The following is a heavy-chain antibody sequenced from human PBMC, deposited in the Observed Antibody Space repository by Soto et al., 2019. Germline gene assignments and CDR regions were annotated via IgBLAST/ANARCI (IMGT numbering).Heavy chain of an antibody. V-gene: IGHV4-34*01. D-gene: IGHD3-10*01. Sequence: QVHLQQWGAGLLKPSETLSLTCAVNGGAFNGYYWTWIRQSPGKGLQWIGEINHSGTVDYTPSLKSRVTFSIDTSKKQFSLTRTSVTAADTAVYYCARAGAALVRGSIGGFDYWGQGTLVTVSS. J-gene: IGHJ4*02. CDR3: ARAGAALVRGSIGGFDY. CDR2: INHSGTV. CDR1: GGAFNGYY.